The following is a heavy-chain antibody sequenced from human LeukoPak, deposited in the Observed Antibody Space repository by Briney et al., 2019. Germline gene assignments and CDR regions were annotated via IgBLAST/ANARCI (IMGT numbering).Heavy chain of an antibody. D-gene: IGHD3-22*01. CDR1: GGSISSGGYY. J-gene: IGHJ4*02. Sequence: SQTLSLTCTVSGGSISSGGYYWSWIRQHPGKGLEWIGYIYYSGSTYYNLSLKSRVTISIDTSKNQFSLKLTSVTAADTAVYYCARDNTGYWTFDYWGQGTLVTVSS. CDR2: IYYSGST. V-gene: IGHV4-31*03. CDR3: ARDNTGYWTFDY.